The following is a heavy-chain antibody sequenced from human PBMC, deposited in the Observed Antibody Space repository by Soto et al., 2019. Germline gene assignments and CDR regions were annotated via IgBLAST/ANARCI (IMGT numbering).Heavy chain of an antibody. J-gene: IGHJ6*02. CDR1: GGSISSSSYY. CDR2: VYYGGST. Sequence: SETLSLTCTVSGGSISSSSYYWGWIRQPPGKGLEWIGNVYYGGSTYYNPSLKSRVTISVETSKSQFSLKLSSVTAADTAVYYCAGVVYYHSSGYYFYYYTMDVWGQGTTVTVSS. CDR3: AGVVYYHSSGYYFYYYTMDV. D-gene: IGHD3-22*01. V-gene: IGHV4-39*01.